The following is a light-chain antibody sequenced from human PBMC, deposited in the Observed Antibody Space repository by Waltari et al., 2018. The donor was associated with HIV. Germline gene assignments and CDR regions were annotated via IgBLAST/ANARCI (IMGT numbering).Light chain of an antibody. CDR1: RTVFFNSTNQNF. V-gene: IGKV4-1*01. J-gene: IGKJ4*01. Sequence: DIVMTQSPDSLAVSLGERATVKCRSSRTVFFNSTNQNFLAWYQQKPGQSPKVLFYWASTRASGVPDRFTAGGSGTDFSLTISGLQADDVAVYYCQQYFTIGPGFGGGTKLEIK. CDR2: WAS. CDR3: QQYFTIGPG.